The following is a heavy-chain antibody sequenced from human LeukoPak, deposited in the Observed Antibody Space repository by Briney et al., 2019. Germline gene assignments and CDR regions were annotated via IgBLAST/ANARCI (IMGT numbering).Heavy chain of an antibody. Sequence: PSETLSLTCTVSGYSISSGYYWGWIRQPPGKGLEWIGSIYHSGSTYYNPSLKSRVTISVDTSKNQFSLKMTSVTAADTAVYYCAKDQNPTKWGQGALVIVSS. V-gene: IGHV4-38-2*02. D-gene: IGHD1-14*01. CDR1: GYSISSGYY. J-gene: IGHJ4*02. CDR3: AKDQNPTK. CDR2: IYHSGST.